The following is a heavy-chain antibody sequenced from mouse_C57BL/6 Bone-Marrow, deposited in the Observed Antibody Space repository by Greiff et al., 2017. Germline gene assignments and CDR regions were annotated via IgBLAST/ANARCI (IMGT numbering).Heavy chain of an antibody. V-gene: IGHV14-2*01. CDR2: IDTEDGET. Sequence: VQLMESGAEFVKPGASVKLSCTASGFNIKDYYMHWVQQRTEQGLEWIGRIDTEDGETKYAPKFQGKATITADTSSNTAYLHLSSLTSEDTAVYYCARCSTTGWFAYWGQGTLVTVSA. CDR1: GFNIKDYY. D-gene: IGHD1-1*01. CDR3: ARCSTTGWFAY. J-gene: IGHJ3*01.